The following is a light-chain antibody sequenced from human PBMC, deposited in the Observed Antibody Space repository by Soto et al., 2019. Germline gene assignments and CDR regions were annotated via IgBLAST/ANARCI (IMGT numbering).Light chain of an antibody. V-gene: IGLV7-46*01. CDR3: LLSFSGPRV. CDR1: TGAVTSGNF. Sequence: QAVVTQEHSLSVSPGGTVTLTCASSTGAVTSGNFPYWFQQKPGQAPRTLIYETSNKHSWTPARFSGSLLGGKAALTLSGAQPEDEAEYYCLLSFSGPRVFGGGTKVTVL. J-gene: IGLJ3*02. CDR2: ETS.